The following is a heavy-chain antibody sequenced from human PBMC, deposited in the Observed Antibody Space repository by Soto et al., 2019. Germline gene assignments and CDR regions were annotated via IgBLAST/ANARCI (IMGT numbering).Heavy chain of an antibody. V-gene: IGHV3-21*06. CDR1: GFTFSSYA. J-gene: IGHJ4*02. Sequence: GGSLRLSCAASGFTFSSYAMTWVRQAPGKGLEWVSSISSTTNYIYYGDSMKGRFTISRDNAKNSLYLEMNSLRAEDTAVYYCARESEDLTSNFDYWGQGTLVTVSS. CDR2: ISSTTNYI. CDR3: ARESEDLTSNFDY.